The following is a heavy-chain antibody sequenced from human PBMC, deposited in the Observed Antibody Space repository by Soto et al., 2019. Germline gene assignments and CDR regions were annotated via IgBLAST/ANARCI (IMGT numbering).Heavy chain of an antibody. Sequence: PGGSLRLSCTASGFTFGDYAMGWFRQAPGKGLEWVGFIRSKAYGGTTEYAASVKGRFTISRDDSKSIAYLQMNSLKTEDTAVYYCTRAWLRLGIWFDPWGQGTLVTVSS. CDR1: GFTFGDYA. CDR3: TRAWLRLGIWFDP. D-gene: IGHD5-12*01. J-gene: IGHJ5*02. V-gene: IGHV3-49*03. CDR2: IRSKAYGGTT.